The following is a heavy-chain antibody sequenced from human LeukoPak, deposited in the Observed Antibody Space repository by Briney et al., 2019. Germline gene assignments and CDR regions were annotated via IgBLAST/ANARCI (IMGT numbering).Heavy chain of an antibody. CDR3: ARSRGYSGYAYDAFDI. D-gene: IGHD5-12*01. V-gene: IGHV4-59*01. CDR2: VYYSGST. CDR1: GVSINNCY. Sequence: PSGTLSLTCSVSGVSINNCYWSWIREPPVRGLEWIGYVYYSGSTNYNPSLKSRVTISVDTSKNQFSLKLSSVTAADTAVYYCARSRGYSGYAYDAFDIWGQGTMVTVSS. J-gene: IGHJ3*02.